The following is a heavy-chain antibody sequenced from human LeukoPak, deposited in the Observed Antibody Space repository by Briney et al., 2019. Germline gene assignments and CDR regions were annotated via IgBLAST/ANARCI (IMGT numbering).Heavy chain of an antibody. J-gene: IGHJ4*02. V-gene: IGHV1-8*01. CDR1: GYTFTSYD. CDR3: ARVRRAFFWSGHEEYFDY. Sequence: VASVKVSYKASGYTFTSYDINWVRQATGQGLEWMGWMNPNSGNTGYAQKFQGRVTMTRNTSISTAYMELSSLRSEDTAVYYCARVRRAFFWSGHEEYFDYWGQGTLVTVSS. D-gene: IGHD3-3*01. CDR2: MNPNSGNT.